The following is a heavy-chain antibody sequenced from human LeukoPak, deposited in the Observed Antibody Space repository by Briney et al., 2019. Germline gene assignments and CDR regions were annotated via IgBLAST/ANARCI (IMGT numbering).Heavy chain of an antibody. CDR1: GFTFSSYW. J-gene: IGHJ3*02. CDR3: ARELEDTAMANDAFDI. Sequence: GGSLRLSCAASGFTFSSYWMNWARQAPGKGLEWVASINHNGNVNYYVDSVKGRFTISRDNAKNTLYLQMNSLRAEDTAVYYCARELEDTAMANDAFDIWGQGTMVTVSS. CDR2: INHNGNVN. D-gene: IGHD5-18*01. V-gene: IGHV3-7*01.